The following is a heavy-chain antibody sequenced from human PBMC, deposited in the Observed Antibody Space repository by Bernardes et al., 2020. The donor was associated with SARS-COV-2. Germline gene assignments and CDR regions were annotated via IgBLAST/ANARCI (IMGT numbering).Heavy chain of an antibody. CDR3: AKRIGAALFDP. CDR1: GFTFPTYP. CDR2: VSGSGANT. J-gene: IGHJ5*02. Sequence: GGSLRLSCAASGFTFPTYPMSWVRQAPGKGLEWVSAVSGSGANTYYADSVKGRFTISRDNSMNTLYLQMNSLRAEDTAVYYCAKRIGAALFDPWGQGTLVTVSS. V-gene: IGHV3-23*01. D-gene: IGHD1-26*01.